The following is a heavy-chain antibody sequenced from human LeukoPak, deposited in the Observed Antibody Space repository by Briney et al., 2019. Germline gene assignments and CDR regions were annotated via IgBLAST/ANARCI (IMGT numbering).Heavy chain of an antibody. V-gene: IGHV3-13*01. CDR2: IGTAGDT. D-gene: IGHD6-13*01. J-gene: IGHJ4*02. CDR3: AKAPSYSSSFDY. CDR1: GFTFSSYG. Sequence: GGSLRLSCAASGFTFSSYGMHWVRQATGKGLEWVSAIGTAGDTYYPGSVKGRFTISRDNSKNTLYLQMNSLRAEDTAVYYCAKAPSYSSSFDYWGQGTLVTVSS.